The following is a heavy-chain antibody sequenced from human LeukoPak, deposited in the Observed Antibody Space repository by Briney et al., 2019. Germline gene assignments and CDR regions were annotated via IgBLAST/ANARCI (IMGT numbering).Heavy chain of an antibody. D-gene: IGHD3-3*01. CDR3: AREATLLRFLEWSNLDAFDI. CDR1: GFTFSSYA. CDR2: ISYDGSNK. Sequence: GGSLRLSCAASGFTFSSYAMHWVRQAPGKGLEWVAVISYDGSNKYYADSVKGRFTISRDNSKNTLYLQMNSLRAEDTAVYYCAREATLLRFLEWSNLDAFDIWGQGTMVTVSS. J-gene: IGHJ3*02. V-gene: IGHV3-30-3*01.